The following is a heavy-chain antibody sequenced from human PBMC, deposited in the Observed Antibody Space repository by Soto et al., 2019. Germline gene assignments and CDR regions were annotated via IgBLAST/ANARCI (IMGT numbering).Heavy chain of an antibody. D-gene: IGHD3-22*01. J-gene: IGHJ6*02. V-gene: IGHV1-69*12. CDR1: GGSFSNYG. CDR3: ARGGSDYEGSGYYQGHV. Sequence: QVQLVQSGAEVKKPGSSVKVSFKASGGSFSNYGFSWVREAPGQGVECMGVIVPIFGAEHPQKFQGRVTITADESTNTVFMELRGLRSEDTAVYYCARGGSDYEGSGYYQGHVWGQGTTVTVSS. CDR2: IVPIFGA.